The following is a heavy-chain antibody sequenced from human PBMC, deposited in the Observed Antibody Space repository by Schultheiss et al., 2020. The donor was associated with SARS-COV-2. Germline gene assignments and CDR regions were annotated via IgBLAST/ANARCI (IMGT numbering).Heavy chain of an antibody. V-gene: IGHV4-31*11. D-gene: IGHD6-13*01. Sequence: SETLSLTCAVYGGSFSGYYWSWIRQHPGKGLEWIGYIYYSGSTYYNPSLKSRVTISVDTSKNQFSLKLSSVTAADTAVYYCARVGSSWYVWFDPWGQGTLVTVSS. CDR2: IYYSGST. J-gene: IGHJ5*02. CDR1: GGSFSGYY. CDR3: ARVGSSWYVWFDP.